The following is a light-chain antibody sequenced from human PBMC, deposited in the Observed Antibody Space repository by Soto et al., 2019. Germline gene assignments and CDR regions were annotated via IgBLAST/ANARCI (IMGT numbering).Light chain of an antibody. CDR2: GAS. Sequence: EIVMTQSPATLSVSPGERATLSCRASQSISTNLAWYQQNPGQAPRLLIYGASTRATGIPARFSGSGSGTDFTLTISSLQSEDFAVYYCQQYNNWPPLTFGGGTKVEIK. CDR3: QQYNNWPPLT. CDR1: QSISTN. V-gene: IGKV3-15*01. J-gene: IGKJ4*01.